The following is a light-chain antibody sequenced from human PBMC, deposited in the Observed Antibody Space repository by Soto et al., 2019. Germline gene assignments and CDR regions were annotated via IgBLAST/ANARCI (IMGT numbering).Light chain of an antibody. J-gene: IGLJ3*02. CDR1: SSNIGAGYD. Sequence: QSVLTQSPSVSGAPGQRVTISCTGSSSNIGAGYDVHWYQQLPGTAPKLLIYGNSNRPSGVPDRLSGSKSGTSASLAITGLQAEDEADYYFQSYDSSLSGWVFGGGTKLTVL. CDR2: GNS. CDR3: QSYDSSLSGWV. V-gene: IGLV1-40*01.